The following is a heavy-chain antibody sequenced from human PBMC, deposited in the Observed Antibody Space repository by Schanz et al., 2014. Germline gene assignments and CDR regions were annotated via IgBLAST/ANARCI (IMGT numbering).Heavy chain of an antibody. V-gene: IGHV1-69*02. CDR2: IIPVINIA. Sequence: QLQLVQSGAVVKKPGSSVKVSCKLSGGTFSSYTISWMRQAPGQGLEWMGKIIPVINIATYAQRFQGRVSITADTSTNTAYMELSSLTSEDTAVHYCARGRGFYDYWGQGTLVTVSS. D-gene: IGHD3-10*01. CDR3: ARGRGFYDY. CDR1: GGTFSSYT. J-gene: IGHJ4*02.